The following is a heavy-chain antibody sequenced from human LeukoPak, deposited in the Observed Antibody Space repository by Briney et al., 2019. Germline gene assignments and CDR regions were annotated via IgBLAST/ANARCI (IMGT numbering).Heavy chain of an antibody. D-gene: IGHD3-16*01. V-gene: IGHV4-4*07. CDR1: GGAISSYH. Sequence: SETLSLTCTVSGGAISSYHWSWIRQPAGKGLEWIGRIYTSGITNYNPSLKSRVTMSVDTSKNQSSLKLSSVTAADTAVYYCARVGDYALKGWGQGTLVTVSS. J-gene: IGHJ4*02. CDR3: ARVGDYALKG. CDR2: IYTSGIT.